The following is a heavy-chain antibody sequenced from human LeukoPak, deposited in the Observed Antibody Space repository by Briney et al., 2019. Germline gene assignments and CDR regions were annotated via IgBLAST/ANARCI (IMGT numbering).Heavy chain of an antibody. CDR1: GGSFSGYY. CDR2: INHSGST. D-gene: IGHD3-22*01. CDR3: ARDFYYDSSVKGYYFDY. Sequence: SETLSLTCAVYGGSFSGYYWSWIRQPPGKGLEWMGEINHSGSTNYNPSFKSRVTISVDTSKNQFSLKLSSVTAADTAVYYCARDFYYDSSVKGYYFDYWGQGTLVTLSS. J-gene: IGHJ4*02. V-gene: IGHV4-34*01.